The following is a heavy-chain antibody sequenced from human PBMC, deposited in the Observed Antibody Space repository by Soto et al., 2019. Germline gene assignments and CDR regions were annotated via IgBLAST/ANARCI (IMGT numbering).Heavy chain of an antibody. CDR1: GYTFTSYA. D-gene: IGHD5-12*01. J-gene: IGHJ4*02. V-gene: IGHV1-18*01. CDR2: ISAYNGNT. Sequence: ASVKVSCKASGYTFTSYAISWVRQAPGQGLEWMGWISAYNGNTNYAQKLQGRVTMTTDTSTSTAYMELRSLRSGDTAVYYCGRDSGYGIFDYWGQGTLVTVSS. CDR3: GRDSGYGIFDY.